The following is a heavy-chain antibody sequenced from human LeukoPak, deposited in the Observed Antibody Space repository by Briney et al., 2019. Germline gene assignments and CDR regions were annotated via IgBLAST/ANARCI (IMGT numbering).Heavy chain of an antibody. CDR1: GGTFSSYA. CDR3: ARAPSGYYDSSGYYHRFDP. CDR2: IIPIFGTA. Sequence: ASVKVSCKASGGTFSSYAISWVRQAPGQGLEWMGGIIPIFGTANYAQKFQGRVTITADESTSTAYMELSSLRSEDTAVYYCARAPSGYYDSSGYYHRFDPWGQGTLVTVSS. J-gene: IGHJ5*02. D-gene: IGHD3-22*01. V-gene: IGHV1-69*13.